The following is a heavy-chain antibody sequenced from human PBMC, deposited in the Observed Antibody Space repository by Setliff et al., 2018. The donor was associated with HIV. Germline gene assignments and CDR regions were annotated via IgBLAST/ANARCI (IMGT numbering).Heavy chain of an antibody. CDR1: GYTFTNYY. D-gene: IGHD3-10*01. Sequence: GASVKVSCKASGYTFTNYYMHWVRQAPGQGLEWMGIIYPGGARRSYAQKFQGRVTMTWDTSTSTAYMELTSLRSDDTAVYYCARNYYGSGSYYSHGMDVWGQGTTVTVSS. CDR2: IYPGGARR. V-gene: IGHV1-46*01. J-gene: IGHJ6*02. CDR3: ARNYYGSGSYYSHGMDV.